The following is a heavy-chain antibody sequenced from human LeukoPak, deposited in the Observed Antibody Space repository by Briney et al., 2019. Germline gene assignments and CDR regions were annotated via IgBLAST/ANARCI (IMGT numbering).Heavy chain of an antibody. CDR2: IIPIFGTA. CDR3: ASERRRDYDSSWFAFDI. J-gene: IGHJ3*02. Sequence: SVKVSCKASGGTFSSYAISWVRQAPGQGLEWMGGIIPIFGTANYAQKFQGRVTITADESTSTAYMELSSLRSEDTAVYYCASERRRDYDSSWFAFDIWGQGTMVTVSS. D-gene: IGHD3-22*01. V-gene: IGHV1-69*01. CDR1: GGTFSSYA.